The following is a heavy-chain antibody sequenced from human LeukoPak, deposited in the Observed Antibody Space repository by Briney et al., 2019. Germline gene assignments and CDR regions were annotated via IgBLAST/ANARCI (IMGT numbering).Heavy chain of an antibody. CDR3: ARYQYSSSWPVDY. J-gene: IGHJ4*02. V-gene: IGHV4-39*01. D-gene: IGHD6-13*01. CDR2: NYYSGST. CDR1: GGSISSSSYY. Sequence: PSETLSLTCTVSGGSISSSSYYWGWIRQPPGKGLEWIGSNYYSGSTYYNPSLKSRVTISVDTSKNQFSLKLSSVTAADTAVYYCARYQYSSSWPVDYWGQGTLVTVSS.